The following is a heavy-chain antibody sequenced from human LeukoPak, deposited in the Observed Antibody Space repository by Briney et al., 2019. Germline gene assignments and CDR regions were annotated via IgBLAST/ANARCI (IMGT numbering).Heavy chain of an antibody. CDR3: ARLDSAGYSSGWYGMDV. V-gene: IGHV5-51*01. J-gene: IGHJ6*02. D-gene: IGHD6-19*01. Sequence: GESLKISCKASGYTFGNYWIAWVRQMPGKGLEWMGIIYPGDSDTRYSPSFQGQVTISADKSISTAYLQWSSLKASDTAMYYCARLDSAGYSSGWYGMDVWGQGTTVTVSS. CDR2: IYPGDSDT. CDR1: GYTFGNYW.